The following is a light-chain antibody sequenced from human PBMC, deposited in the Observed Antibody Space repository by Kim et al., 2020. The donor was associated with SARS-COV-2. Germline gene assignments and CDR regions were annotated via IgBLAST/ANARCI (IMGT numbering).Light chain of an antibody. CDR1: SSDVGGYNY. J-gene: IGLJ3*02. CDR2: DVS. V-gene: IGLV2-14*01. CDR3: SSYTSSSTWV. Sequence: QSVLTQPASVSGSPGQSITISCTGTSSDVGGYNYVSWYQQHPGKAPKLMIYDVSKRPSGGSNRFSGSKSGNTASLTISELQAEDEADYYCSSYTSSSTWVFGGGTQLTVL.